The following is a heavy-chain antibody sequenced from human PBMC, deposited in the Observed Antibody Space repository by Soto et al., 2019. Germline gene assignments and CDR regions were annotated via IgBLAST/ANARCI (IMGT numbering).Heavy chain of an antibody. CDR3: ASRAQLGYCSGGSCTNDDAFDI. CDR1: GGSISSGGYY. J-gene: IGHJ3*02. D-gene: IGHD2-15*01. CDR2: IYYSGST. Sequence: SETLSLTCTVSGGSISSGGYYWSWIRQHPGKGLEWIGYIYYSGSTYYNPSLKSRVTISVDTSKNQFSLKLSSVTAADSAVYYCASRAQLGYCSGGSCTNDDAFDIWGQGTMVTVSS. V-gene: IGHV4-31*03.